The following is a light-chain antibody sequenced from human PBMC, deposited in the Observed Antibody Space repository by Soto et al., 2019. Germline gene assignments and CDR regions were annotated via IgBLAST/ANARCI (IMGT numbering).Light chain of an antibody. CDR3: TSYTSSSPYV. Sequence: QPASVSGSPGQSITISCTGTSSDVGGYNYVSWYQQHPGKAPKLMIYEVRNRPSGISNRFSGSKSGNTASLTISGLQAEDEADYYCTSYTSSSPYVFGTGTKVTVL. V-gene: IGLV2-14*01. CDR1: SSDVGGYNY. CDR2: EVR. J-gene: IGLJ1*01.